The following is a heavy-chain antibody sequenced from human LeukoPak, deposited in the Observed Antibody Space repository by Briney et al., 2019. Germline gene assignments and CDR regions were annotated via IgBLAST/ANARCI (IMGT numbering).Heavy chain of an antibody. Sequence: GGSLRLSCAASGFTFDDYGMSWVRHAPGKGLEWVSGINWNGGSTGYADSVKGRFTISRDNAKNSLYLQMNSLRAEDTALYYCARESPLNYDILTGFLDYWGQGTLVTVSS. V-gene: IGHV3-20*04. CDR1: GFTFDDYG. CDR3: ARESPLNYDILTGFLDY. J-gene: IGHJ4*02. D-gene: IGHD3-9*01. CDR2: INWNGGST.